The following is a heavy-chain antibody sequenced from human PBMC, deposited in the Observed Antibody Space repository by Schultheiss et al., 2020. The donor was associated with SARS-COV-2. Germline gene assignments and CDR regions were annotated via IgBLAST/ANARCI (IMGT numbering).Heavy chain of an antibody. CDR2: TSYDGSKK. CDR3: AKDPKSSSWYRTNYYYYYGMDV. CDR1: GFTFSTYG. Sequence: GESLKISCAASGFTFSTYGMHWVRQAPGKGLEWVTVTSYDGSKKNYADSVMGRFTISRDNSKSTLFLEMNSLRAEDTAVYYCAKDPKSSSWYRTNYYYYYGMDVWGQGATGTGSS. J-gene: IGHJ6*01. D-gene: IGHD6-13*01. V-gene: IGHV3-30-3*01.